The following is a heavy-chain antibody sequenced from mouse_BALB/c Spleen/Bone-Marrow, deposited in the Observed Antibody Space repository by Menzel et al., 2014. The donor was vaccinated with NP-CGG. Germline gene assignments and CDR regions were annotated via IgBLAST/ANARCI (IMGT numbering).Heavy chain of an antibody. CDR2: ISRGGSYT. Sequence: DVMLVESGGDLVKPGGSLKLSCAASGFTFSSYGMSWVRQIPDKRLEWVATISRGGSYTFYPDSDKGRFNISRDNAKNTLNLQMTSPKSEDTAMYYCARRRDYDYFDYWGQGTTLTVSS. J-gene: IGHJ2*01. D-gene: IGHD2-4*01. V-gene: IGHV5-6*02. CDR3: ARRRDYDYFDY. CDR1: GFTFSSYG.